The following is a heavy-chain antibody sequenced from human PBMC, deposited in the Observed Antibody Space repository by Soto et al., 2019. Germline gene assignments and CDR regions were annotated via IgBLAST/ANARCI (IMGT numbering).Heavy chain of an antibody. V-gene: IGHV1-69*13. D-gene: IGHD5-12*01. Sequence: SVKVSCKASGGTFSSYAISWVRRAPGQGLEWMGGIIPIFGTANYAQKFQGRVTITADESTSTAYMELSSLRSEDTAVYYCARHHIEHYGMDVWGQGTTVTVSS. J-gene: IGHJ6*02. CDR3: ARHHIEHYGMDV. CDR2: IIPIFGTA. CDR1: GGTFSSYA.